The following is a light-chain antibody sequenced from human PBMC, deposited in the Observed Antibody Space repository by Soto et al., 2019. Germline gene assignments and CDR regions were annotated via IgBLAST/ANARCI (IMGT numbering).Light chain of an antibody. CDR3: QQYTSYPLT. CDR2: KAS. Sequence: DIQMTQSPSTLSASVGDRVTITCRASQSISNWLAWYQQKPGKAPKLLIYKASNLESGIPSRFSGGGSGTEFTLTISSLQPDDFATYYCQQYTSYPLTFGGGTKVEIK. CDR1: QSISNW. V-gene: IGKV1-5*03. J-gene: IGKJ4*01.